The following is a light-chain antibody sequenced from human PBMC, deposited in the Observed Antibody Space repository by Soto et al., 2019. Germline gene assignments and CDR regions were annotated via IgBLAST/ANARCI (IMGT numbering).Light chain of an antibody. J-gene: IGLJ1*01. V-gene: IGLV2-14*01. CDR3: GSYTGSIYV. Sequence: QSVLTQPASVSGSPGQSITFSCTGTSSDVGGYKFVSWYQQHPGKAPKLMIYEVSNRPSGVSSRFSGSKSGNTASLTISGLQAEDEADYYCGSYTGSIYVFGTGTKVTVL. CDR1: SSDVGGYKF. CDR2: EVS.